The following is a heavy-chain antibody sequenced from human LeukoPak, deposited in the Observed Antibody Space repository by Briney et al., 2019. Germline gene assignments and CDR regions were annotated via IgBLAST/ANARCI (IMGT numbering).Heavy chain of an antibody. Sequence: SQTLSLTWAISGDSVSSNSAAWNWIRQPPSRGLEWLGRTYYRSKWYNDYAVSVKSRITINPDTSKNQFSLQLNSVTPEDTAVYYCAIVVTMARLYYMDVWGKGTTVTVSS. D-gene: IGHD4/OR15-4a*01. CDR2: TYYRSKWYN. CDR3: AIVVTMARLYYMDV. V-gene: IGHV6-1*01. CDR1: GDSVSSNSAA. J-gene: IGHJ6*03.